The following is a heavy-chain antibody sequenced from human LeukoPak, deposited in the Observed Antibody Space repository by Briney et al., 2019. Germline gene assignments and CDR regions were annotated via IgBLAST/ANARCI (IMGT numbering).Heavy chain of an antibody. V-gene: IGHV1-2*02. CDR2: INPNSGGT. CDR3: ARMDYYDSSGYGYWFDP. Sequence: ASVKVSCKASGYTFTGYYMHWVRQAPGQGLEWMGWINPNSGGTNYAQKFQGRVTMTRDTSINTAYMELSRLRSDDTAVYYCARMDYYDSSGYGYWFDPWGQGTLVTVSS. J-gene: IGHJ5*02. D-gene: IGHD3-22*01. CDR1: GYTFTGYY.